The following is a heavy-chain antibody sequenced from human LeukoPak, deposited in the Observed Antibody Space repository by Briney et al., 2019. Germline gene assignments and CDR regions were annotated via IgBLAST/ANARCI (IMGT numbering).Heavy chain of an antibody. CDR2: IYYSGST. V-gene: IGHV4-59*01. CDR3: ARGDGSGRELDY. Sequence: SETLSLTCTVSGGSISSYYWSWIRQPPGKGLEWIGYIYYSGSTNYNPSLKSRVTISVDTSKNQFSLKLSSVTAADTAVYYCARGDGSGRELDYWGQGTLVTVSS. D-gene: IGHD3-10*01. CDR1: GGSISSYY. J-gene: IGHJ4*02.